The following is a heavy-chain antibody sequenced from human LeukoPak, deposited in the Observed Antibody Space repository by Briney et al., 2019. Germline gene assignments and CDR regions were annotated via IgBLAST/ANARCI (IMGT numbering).Heavy chain of an antibody. J-gene: IGHJ4*02. Sequence: GGSLRLSCAASGFTFSSYSMNWVRQAPGKGLEWVSSISSSSSYIYYADSVKGRFTISRDNSKNTLYLQMNSLRAEDTAVYYCAKDRRATTEIDYWGQGTLVTVSS. D-gene: IGHD1-26*01. CDR2: ISSSSSYI. CDR3: AKDRRATTEIDY. CDR1: GFTFSSYS. V-gene: IGHV3-21*01.